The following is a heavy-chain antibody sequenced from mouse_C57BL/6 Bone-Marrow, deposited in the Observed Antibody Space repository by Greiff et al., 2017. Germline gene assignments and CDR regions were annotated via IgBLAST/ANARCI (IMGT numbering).Heavy chain of an antibody. CDR2: IDPETGDT. J-gene: IGHJ2*01. CDR1: GFNIKDDY. D-gene: IGHD1-1*01. V-gene: IGHV14-4*01. CDR3: TTPSSLDY. Sequence: EVQLQQSGAELVRPGASVKLSCTASGFNIKDDYMHWVKQRPEQGLEWIGWIDPETGDTEYASKFQGKATITADTSSNTAYLQLSSLTSEDTAVYYCTTPSSLDYWGQGTTLTVSS.